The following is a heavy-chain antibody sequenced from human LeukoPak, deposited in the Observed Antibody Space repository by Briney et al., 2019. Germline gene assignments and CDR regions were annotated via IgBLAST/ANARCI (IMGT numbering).Heavy chain of an antibody. CDR3: ATLEAAASTD. CDR1: GFTFSSYA. V-gene: IGHV3-23*01. CDR2: VSVNTINT. J-gene: IGHJ4*02. Sequence: GGSLRLSCAASGFTFSSYAMTWVRQAPGKGLERVSSVSVNTINTYYADSVKGRCTISRDNSKNTLYLQMSSLRAEDTAMYYCATLEAAASTDWGQGTLVTVSS. D-gene: IGHD6-13*01.